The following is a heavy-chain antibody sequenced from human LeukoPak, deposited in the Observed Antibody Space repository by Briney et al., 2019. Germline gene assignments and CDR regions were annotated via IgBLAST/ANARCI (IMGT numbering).Heavy chain of an antibody. V-gene: IGHV3-23*01. J-gene: IGHJ6*03. D-gene: IGHD6-19*01. CDR2: ISGSGGST. CDR1: GFTFSNYA. CDR3: AKDGKAVAGYYYYYMDV. Sequence: GGSLRLSCAASGFTFSNYAMNWVRQAPGKGLEWVSGISGSGGSTYYADSVKGRFTISRDNSKNTLYLQMSSLRAEDTAVYYCAKDGKAVAGYYYYYMDVWGNGTTVTVSS.